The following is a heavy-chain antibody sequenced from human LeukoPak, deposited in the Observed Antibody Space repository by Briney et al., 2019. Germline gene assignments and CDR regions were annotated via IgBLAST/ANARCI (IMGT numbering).Heavy chain of an antibody. Sequence: ASVKVSCKASGYTLTNFDINWVRQAPGQGLEWMGWMKPKSGETGYAQKFQGRATMTRDTSINTAYMELRSLTSEDTAAYYCARAYGGNSGWFDPWGQGTLVTVSS. J-gene: IGHJ5*02. CDR1: GYTLTNFD. D-gene: IGHD4-23*01. CDR3: ARAYGGNSGWFDP. CDR2: MKPKSGET. V-gene: IGHV1-8*01.